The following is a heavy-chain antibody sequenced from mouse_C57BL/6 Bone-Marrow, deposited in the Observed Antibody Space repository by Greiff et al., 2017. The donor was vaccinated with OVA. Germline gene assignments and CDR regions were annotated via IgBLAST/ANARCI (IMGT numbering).Heavy chain of an antibody. J-gene: IGHJ1*03. CDR1: GYAFSSYW. Sequence: VQLQQSGAELVKPGASVKISCKASGYAFSSYWMNWVKQRPGKGLAWIGQIYPGDGGTNYNGKFKGKATLTADKSSSTAYMQLSSLTSEDSAVYFCARGFWIPPGYFDVWGTGTTVTVSS. CDR3: ARGFWIPPGYFDV. CDR2: IYPGDGGT. V-gene: IGHV1-80*01.